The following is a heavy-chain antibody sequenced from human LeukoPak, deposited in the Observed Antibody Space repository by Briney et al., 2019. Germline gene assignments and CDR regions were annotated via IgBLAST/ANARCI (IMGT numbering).Heavy chain of an antibody. J-gene: IGHJ5*02. D-gene: IGHD5-18*01. V-gene: IGHV1-69*05. Sequence: GAPVKVSCKASGGTLSSYAISWVRQAPGQGLEWMGRIIPIFGTANYAQKFQGRVTITTDESTSTAYMELSSLRSEDTAVYYCARDRRGYSYGYTTWFDPWGQGTLVTVSS. CDR1: GGTLSSYA. CDR2: IIPIFGTA. CDR3: ARDRRGYSYGYTTWFDP.